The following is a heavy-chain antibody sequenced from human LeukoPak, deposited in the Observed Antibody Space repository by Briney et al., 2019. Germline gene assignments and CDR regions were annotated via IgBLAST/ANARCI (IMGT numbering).Heavy chain of an antibody. CDR1: GFTFSSYD. D-gene: IGHD3-9*01. CDR3: ARGHMMTGYYNFAWFDP. J-gene: IGHJ5*02. CDR2: IGTAGDT. V-gene: IGHV3-13*01. Sequence: GGSLRLSCAASGFTFSSYDMHWVRQPTGKGLEWVSAIGTAGDTYYSHSVKGRFTISRENAKNSLYLHMNSLSAGDTAVYFCARGHMMTGYYNFAWFDPWGQGTLVTVSS.